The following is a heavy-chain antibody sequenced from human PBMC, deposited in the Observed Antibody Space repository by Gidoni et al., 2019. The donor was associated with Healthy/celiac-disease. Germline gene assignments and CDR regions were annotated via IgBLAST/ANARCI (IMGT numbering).Heavy chain of an antibody. D-gene: IGHD3-9*01. CDR3: ASGLRYFDWLLYNLDY. CDR2: IIPLFGTA. CDR1: GGTFSSYA. Sequence: QVPLVQSGAEVKKPGSSVKVSCKASGGTFSSYAISWVRQAPGQGLEWMGGIIPLFGTANYAQKFQGRVTITADESTSTAYMELSSLRSEDTAVYYCASGLRYFDWLLYNLDYWGQGTLVTVSS. V-gene: IGHV1-69*01. J-gene: IGHJ4*02.